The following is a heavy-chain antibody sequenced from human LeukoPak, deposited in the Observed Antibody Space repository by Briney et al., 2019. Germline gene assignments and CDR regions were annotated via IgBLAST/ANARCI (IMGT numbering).Heavy chain of an antibody. CDR1: GYIFTTYA. D-gene: IGHD4-17*01. CDR3: ARTTVTAYSDY. CDR2: INAGDGNT. V-gene: IGHV1-3*01. J-gene: IGHJ4*02. Sequence: GASVKVSCKASGYIFTTYAIHWVRQAPRQRLEWMGWINAGDGNTKYSQKSQGRVTITRNTSASTVYMEVKSLRSEDTAVYYCARTTVTAYSDYWGQGTLVTVSS.